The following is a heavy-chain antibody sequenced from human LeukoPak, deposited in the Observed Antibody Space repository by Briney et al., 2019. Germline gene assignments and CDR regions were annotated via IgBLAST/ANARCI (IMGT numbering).Heavy chain of an antibody. CDR2: ISAYNGNT. D-gene: IGHD1-26*01. CDR3: ARDRVGATVDDAFDI. CDR1: GYTFTSYG. J-gene: IGHJ3*02. Sequence: EASVKVSCKASGYTFTSYGISWVRQAPGQGLEWMGWISAYNGNTNYAQKLQGRVTMTTDTSTSTAYMELRSLRSDDTAVYYCARDRVGATVDDAFDIWAKGQWSPSLQ. V-gene: IGHV1-18*01.